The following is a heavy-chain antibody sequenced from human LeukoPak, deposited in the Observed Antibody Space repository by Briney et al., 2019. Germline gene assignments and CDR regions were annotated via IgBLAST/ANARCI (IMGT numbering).Heavy chain of an antibody. CDR1: GFTFTTYW. CDR3: VKVAKYYYGSETYYFLEH. CDR2: INQDGTEK. V-gene: IGHV3-7*01. D-gene: IGHD3-10*01. Sequence: PGGSLRLSCAASGFTFTTYWMSWVRQLPGKGLEWVANINQDGTEKYYVDSVKGRFTISRDNAKNSLDLQMNSLRVDDTGIYYCVKVAKYYYGSETYYFLEHWGQGTPVTASS. J-gene: IGHJ1*01.